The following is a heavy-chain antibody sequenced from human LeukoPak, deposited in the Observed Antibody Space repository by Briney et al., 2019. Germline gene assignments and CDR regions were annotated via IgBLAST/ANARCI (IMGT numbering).Heavy chain of an antibody. D-gene: IGHD6-19*01. CDR3: ARHDHRERRWLVRFNYYYYMDV. Sequence: KTSETLSLTCAVYGGSFSGYYWSWIRQPPGKGLEWIGEINHSGSTNYNPSLKSRVTISVDTSKNQFSLKLSSVTAADTAVYYCARHDHRERRWLVRFNYYYYMDVWGKGTTVTVSS. CDR2: INHSGST. CDR1: GGSFSGYY. J-gene: IGHJ6*03. V-gene: IGHV4-34*01.